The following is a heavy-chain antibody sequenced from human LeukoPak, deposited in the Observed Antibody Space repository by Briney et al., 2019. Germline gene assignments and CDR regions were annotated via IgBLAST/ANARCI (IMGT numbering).Heavy chain of an antibody. J-gene: IGHJ4*02. CDR2: INSDGSST. CDR3: AKRGTVTTFGHCDY. V-gene: IGHV3-74*01. CDR1: GFTFSNSW. Sequence: GGSVRLSCAVSGFTFSNSWMHWVRQAPGKGLVWVSRINSDGSSTNYADSVKGRFTISRDNAKNTLYLQMNSLRAEDTAVYYCAKRGTVTTFGHCDYWGQGTLVTVSS. D-gene: IGHD4-17*01.